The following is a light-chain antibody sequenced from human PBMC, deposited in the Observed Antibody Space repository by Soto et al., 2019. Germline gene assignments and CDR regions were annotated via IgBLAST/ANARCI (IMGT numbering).Light chain of an antibody. Sequence: DIQMTQSPSSLSASVGDRVTITCRASQSISSSLNWYQQKPGKAPKLLIYTASSLEYGVPSRFSGSGFGTDFSLTITSLQPEDFATYYCQQSYSMPLSFGGGTKMEIK. CDR2: TAS. J-gene: IGKJ4*01. V-gene: IGKV1-39*01. CDR1: QSISSS. CDR3: QQSYSMPLS.